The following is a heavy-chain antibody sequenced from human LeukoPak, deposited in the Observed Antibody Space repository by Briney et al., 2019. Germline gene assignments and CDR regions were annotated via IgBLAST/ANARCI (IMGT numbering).Heavy chain of an antibody. CDR2: INPNSGGT. Sequence: GASVKVSCKASGYTFTGYYMHWVRQAPGQGLEWMGWINPNSGGTNYAQKFQGRVTMTRDTSISTAYMELRSLRSDDTAVYYCARDPTYGSGSLDYWGQGTLVTVSS. D-gene: IGHD3-10*01. J-gene: IGHJ4*02. CDR1: GYTFTGYY. V-gene: IGHV1-2*02. CDR3: ARDPTYGSGSLDY.